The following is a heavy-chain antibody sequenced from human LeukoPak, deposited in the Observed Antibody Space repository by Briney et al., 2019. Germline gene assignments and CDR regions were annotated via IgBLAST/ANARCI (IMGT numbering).Heavy chain of an antibody. CDR3: ARANGNRPWEDWFDP. Sequence: GRSLRLSCAASGFTFINYGMHWVRQTPGKGLEWVAVISYDGNNKYYADSVKGRFTISRDNSKNTLYLQMNSLRTEDTAVYYCARANGNRPWEDWFDPWGQGTLVTVSS. J-gene: IGHJ5*02. CDR1: GFTFINYG. D-gene: IGHD1-1*01. V-gene: IGHV3-30*03. CDR2: ISYDGNNK.